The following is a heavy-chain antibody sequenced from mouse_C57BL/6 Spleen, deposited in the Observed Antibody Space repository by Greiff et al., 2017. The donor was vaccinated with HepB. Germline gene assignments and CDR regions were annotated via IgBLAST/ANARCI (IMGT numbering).Heavy chain of an antibody. CDR2: IYPRSGNT. CDR1: GYTFTSYG. V-gene: IGHV1-81*01. J-gene: IGHJ4*01. D-gene: IGHD2-4*01. CDR3: ARVWADYDDAMDY. Sequence: VQLQQSGAELARPGASVKLSCKASGYTFTSYGISWVKQRTGQGLEWIGEIYPRSGNTYYNEKFKGKATLTADTSSSTAYMELRSLTSEDSAVYFCARVWADYDDAMDYWGQGTSVTVSS.